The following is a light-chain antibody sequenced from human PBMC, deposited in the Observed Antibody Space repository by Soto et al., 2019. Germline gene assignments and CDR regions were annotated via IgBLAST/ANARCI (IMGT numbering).Light chain of an antibody. CDR3: QQYNTYAT. J-gene: IGKJ5*01. V-gene: IGKV1-5*03. CDR2: KAS. CDR1: QTISSW. Sequence: DVQMTQSPSTLSASVRDRVTITCRASQTISSWLAWFQQRPGRAPKFLIYKASSLKNGVPLRFSGSGSGSEFNFTITGLQPDDFATYFCQQYNTYATFGQGTRLEIK.